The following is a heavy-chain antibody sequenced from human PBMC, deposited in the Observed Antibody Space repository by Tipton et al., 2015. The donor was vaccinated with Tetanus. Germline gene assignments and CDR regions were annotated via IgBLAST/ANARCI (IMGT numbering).Heavy chain of an antibody. D-gene: IGHD4-17*01. V-gene: IGHV4-61*01. CDR1: GGSVSSGSYY. CDR3: ARDGTTVTTMNYFDY. J-gene: IGHJ4*02. Sequence: TLSLTCTVSGGSVSSGSYYWSWIRQPPGKGLEWIGYIYYSGSTNYNPSLKSRVTISVDTSKNQFSLKLSSVTAADTAVYYCARDGTTVTTMNYFDYWGQGTLVTVSS. CDR2: IYYSGST.